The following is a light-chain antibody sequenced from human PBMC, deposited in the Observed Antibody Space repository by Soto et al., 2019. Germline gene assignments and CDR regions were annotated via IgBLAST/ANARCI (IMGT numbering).Light chain of an antibody. J-gene: IGLJ1*01. CDR1: SSDIGNYNL. V-gene: IGLV2-23*01. Sequence: QSELTQPASVSGSPGQSITISCTGTSSDIGNYNLVSWYQQHPGKAPKLMIYEGSKRPSGVSNRFSGSKSGNTASLTISGLQAEDEADYYCCSYAGSSTPYVFGTGTKLTVL. CDR3: CSYAGSSTPYV. CDR2: EGS.